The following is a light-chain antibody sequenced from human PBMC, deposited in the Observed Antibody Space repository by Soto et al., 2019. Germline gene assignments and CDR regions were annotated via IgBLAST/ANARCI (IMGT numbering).Light chain of an antibody. V-gene: IGLV2-14*01. Sequence: QSVLTQPASVSGSPRQSITISCTGTSSDVGAYNYDSWYQQYPGEAPKVIIYDVSHRPAGVSNRFSGSKSGNTASLTISGLQTQDEADYYCSSYTSATTYVFGTGTKVTVL. J-gene: IGLJ1*01. CDR3: SSYTSATTYV. CDR2: DVS. CDR1: SSDVGAYNY.